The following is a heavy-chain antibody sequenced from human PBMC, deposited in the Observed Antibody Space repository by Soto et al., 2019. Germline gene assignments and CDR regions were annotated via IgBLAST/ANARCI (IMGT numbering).Heavy chain of an antibody. CDR2: IIPIFGTA. D-gene: IGHD2-2*01. Sequence: WASVKVSCKASGCTFSSYAISWVRQAPGQGLEWMGGIIPIFGTANYAQKFQGRVTITADESTSTAYMELSSLRSEDTAVYYCARDLGGISWEYSGMEVWGQGTTVIVSS. J-gene: IGHJ6*01. CDR3: ARDLGGISWEYSGMEV. CDR1: GCTFSSYA. V-gene: IGHV1-69*13.